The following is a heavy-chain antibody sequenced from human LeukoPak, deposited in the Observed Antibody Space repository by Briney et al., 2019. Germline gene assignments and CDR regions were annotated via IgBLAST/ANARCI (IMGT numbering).Heavy chain of an antibody. CDR2: INHSGST. J-gene: IGHJ4*02. D-gene: IGHD5-24*01. CDR3: ARGHAEMATIRFDY. CDR1: GGSFSGYY. V-gene: IGHV4-34*01. Sequence: SETLSLTCAVYGGSFSGYYWSWIRQPPGKGLEWMGEINHSGSTNYNPALKSRVTISVDTSKNQFSLKLSSVTAADTAVYYCARGHAEMATIRFDYWGQGTLVTASS.